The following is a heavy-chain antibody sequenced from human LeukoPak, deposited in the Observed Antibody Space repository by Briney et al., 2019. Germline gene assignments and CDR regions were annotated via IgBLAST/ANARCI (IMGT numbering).Heavy chain of an antibody. Sequence: GGSLRLSCAASGFTFTTYAMTWVRQAPGKGLEWVSAISGSGIYTYYADSVKGRFTISRDNSKYTLYLQMNSLRAEDTAVYYCAKRPAANNYFEYWGQGTLVTVSS. V-gene: IGHV3-23*01. CDR3: AKRPAANNYFEY. D-gene: IGHD2-2*01. CDR2: ISGSGIYT. CDR1: GFTFTTYA. J-gene: IGHJ4*02.